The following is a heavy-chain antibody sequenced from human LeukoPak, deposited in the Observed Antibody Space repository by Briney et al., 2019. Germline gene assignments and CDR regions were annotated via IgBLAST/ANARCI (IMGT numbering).Heavy chain of an antibody. J-gene: IGHJ3*02. V-gene: IGHV3-20*04. D-gene: IGHD3-9*01. CDR3: ARGMVYYDILTGFDAFDI. CDR2: INWNGGST. Sequence: GGSLRLSCAASGFTFDDYGMSWVRQAPGKGLEWVSGINWNGGSTGYADSVKGRFTISRDNAKNSLYLQMNSLRAEDTALYYCARGMVYYDILTGFDAFDIWGQGTMVTVSS. CDR1: GFTFDDYG.